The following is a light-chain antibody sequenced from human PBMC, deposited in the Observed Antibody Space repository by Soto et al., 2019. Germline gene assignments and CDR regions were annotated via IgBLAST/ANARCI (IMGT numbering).Light chain of an antibody. CDR3: QQYGSSLYT. J-gene: IGKJ2*01. V-gene: IGKV3-20*01. CDR1: QSVSSSY. Sequence: EIVLTQSPGTLSLSPGERATLSCRASQSVSSSYLAWYQKKPGQAPRLLIYGASSRATGIPDRFSGSGSGTDFTLTISSLEPEDFAVYYCQQYGSSLYTFGQGTKLEIK. CDR2: GAS.